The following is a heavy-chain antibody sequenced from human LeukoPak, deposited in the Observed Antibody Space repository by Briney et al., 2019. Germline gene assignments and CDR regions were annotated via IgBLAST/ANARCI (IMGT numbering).Heavy chain of an antibody. Sequence: GESLKISCRDSGYSFTNYWIGWVRQMPGKGLEWMGIIHAADSNTKYSPSFQGQVTISADKSINTAYLQWSGLKASDTAMYYCAGARNGDYRRDYWGQGTLVTVSS. CDR3: AGARNGDYRRDY. V-gene: IGHV5-51*01. CDR2: IHAADSNT. J-gene: IGHJ4*02. D-gene: IGHD4-17*01. CDR1: GYSFTNYW.